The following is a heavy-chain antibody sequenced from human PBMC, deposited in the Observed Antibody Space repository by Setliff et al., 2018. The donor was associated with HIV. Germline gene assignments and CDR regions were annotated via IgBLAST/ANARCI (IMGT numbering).Heavy chain of an antibody. CDR3: ARDEQWLVLY. Sequence: PSETLSLTCTVSGGSLSGYSWSWLRQPAGKGLEWIGRIYTSGTTNYNPSFKGRVTMSVDTSKNQFSLKLSSVTAADTAVYYCARDEQWLVLYWGQGTLVTVSS. CDR2: IYTSGTT. J-gene: IGHJ4*02. V-gene: IGHV4-4*07. CDR1: GGSLSGYS. D-gene: IGHD6-19*01.